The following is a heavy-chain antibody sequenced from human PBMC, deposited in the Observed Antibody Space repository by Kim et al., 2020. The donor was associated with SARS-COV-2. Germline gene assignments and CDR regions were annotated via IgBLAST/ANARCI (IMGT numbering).Heavy chain of an antibody. CDR2: ISRSGSAI. CDR1: GLTFSTTD. Sequence: GGSLRLSCAVSGLTFSTTDMHWVRHAPGKGLEWIAYISRSGSAIVYADSVKGRFTISRDEAKNSIFLQMNSLRDEDTAVYYCARDRTAFDYWGQGTLVTVSS. CDR3: ARDRTAFDY. D-gene: IGHD1-1*01. J-gene: IGHJ4*02. V-gene: IGHV3-48*02.